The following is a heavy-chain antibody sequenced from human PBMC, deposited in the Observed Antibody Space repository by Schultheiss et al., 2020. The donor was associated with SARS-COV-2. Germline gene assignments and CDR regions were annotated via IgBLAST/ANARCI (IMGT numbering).Heavy chain of an antibody. V-gene: IGHV4-31*03. CDR2: IYYSGST. J-gene: IGHJ6*02. Sequence: TLSLTCTVSGGSISSGGYYWSWIRQHPGKGLEWIGYIYYSGSTYYNPSLKSRVTISVDTSKNQFSLKLSSVTAADTAVYYCARETGSPYYGTDVWGQGTTVTVSS. CDR3: ARETGSPYYGTDV. D-gene: IGHD1-1*01. CDR1: GGSISSGGYY.